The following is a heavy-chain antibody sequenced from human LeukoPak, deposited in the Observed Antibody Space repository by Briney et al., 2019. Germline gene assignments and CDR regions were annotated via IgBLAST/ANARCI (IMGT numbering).Heavy chain of an antibody. V-gene: IGHV1-69*13. CDR2: IIPIFGTA. J-gene: IGHJ4*02. CDR3: ASTDAVVPAALHY. CDR1: GGTFSSYA. D-gene: IGHD2-2*01. Sequence: SVKVPCKASGGTFSSYAISWVRQAPGQGLEWMGGIIPIFGTANYAQKLQGRVTITADESTSTAYMELSSLRSEDTAVYYCASTDAVVPAALHYWGQGTLVTVSS.